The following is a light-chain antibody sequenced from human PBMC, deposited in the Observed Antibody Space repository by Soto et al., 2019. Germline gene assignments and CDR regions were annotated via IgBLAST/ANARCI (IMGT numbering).Light chain of an antibody. Sequence: QSALTQPPSVSAAPGQNVTIACSGASSNIGENFVSWYQQLPGTAPRLIIYDNSKGYSGIPKRFSGSKSVTSATLAISGLQIGDEADYYCASWDNSLNEMLLGGGTKLTVL. CDR3: ASWDNSLNEML. J-gene: IGLJ2*01. CDR1: SSNIGENF. CDR2: DNS. V-gene: IGLV1-51*01.